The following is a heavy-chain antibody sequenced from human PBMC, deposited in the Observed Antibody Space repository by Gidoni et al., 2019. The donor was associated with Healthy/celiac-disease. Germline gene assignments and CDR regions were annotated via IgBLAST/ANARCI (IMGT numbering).Heavy chain of an antibody. D-gene: IGHD6-13*01. J-gene: IGHJ6*02. CDR3: ARDQSGGYSSSWAKYGMDV. Sequence: EVQLVESGGGLVKPGGSLRLSCAASGFTFSSYSMNWVRQAPGKGLEWVSSISSSSSYIYYADSVKGRFTISRDNAKNSLYLQMNSLRAEDTAVYYCARDQSGGYSSSWAKYGMDVWGQGTTVTVSS. CDR1: GFTFSSYS. V-gene: IGHV3-21*01. CDR2: ISSSSSYI.